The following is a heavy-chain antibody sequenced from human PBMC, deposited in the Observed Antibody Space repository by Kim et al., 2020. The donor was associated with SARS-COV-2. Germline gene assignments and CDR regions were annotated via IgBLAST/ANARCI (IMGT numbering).Heavy chain of an antibody. D-gene: IGHD3-10*01. J-gene: IGHJ3*02. V-gene: IGHV3-48*02. Sequence: WGSLRLSCAASGFTFSSYSMNWVLQAPGKGLEWVSYISSSSSTIYYADSVKGRFTISRDNAKNSLYLQMNSLRDEDTAVYYCARELHYYGSGAAHDAFDIWGQGTMVTVSS. CDR2: ISSSSSTI. CDR1: GFTFSSYS. CDR3: ARELHYYGSGAAHDAFDI.